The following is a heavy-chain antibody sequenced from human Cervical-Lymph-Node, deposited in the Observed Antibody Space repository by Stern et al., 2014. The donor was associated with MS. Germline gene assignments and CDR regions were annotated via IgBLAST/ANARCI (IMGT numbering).Heavy chain of an antibody. D-gene: IGHD6-13*01. CDR1: GGSISSYY. J-gene: IGHJ5*02. CDR2: IYYSGST. CDR3: ARGSSSWSDWFDP. V-gene: IGHV4-59*01. Sequence: VRLVESGPGLVKPSETLSLTCTVSGGSISSYYWSWIRQPPGKGLEWIGYIYYSGSTNYNPSLKSRVTISVDTSKNQFSLKLSSVTAADTAVYYCARGSSSWSDWFDPWGQGTLVTVSS.